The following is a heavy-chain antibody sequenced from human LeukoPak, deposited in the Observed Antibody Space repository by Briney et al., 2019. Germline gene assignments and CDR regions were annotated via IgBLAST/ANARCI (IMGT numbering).Heavy chain of an antibody. J-gene: IGHJ4*02. CDR1: GYTFTSYG. V-gene: IGHV1-18*01. CDR3: AREPDDLGYCSGGSCYSDY. D-gene: IGHD2-15*01. CDR2: ISAYNGNT. Sequence: ASVKVSYKASGYTFTSYGISWVRQAPGQGLEWMGWISAYNGNTNYAQKLQGRVTMTTDTSTSTAYMELRSLRSDDTAVYYCAREPDDLGYCSGGSCYSDYWGQGTLVTVSS.